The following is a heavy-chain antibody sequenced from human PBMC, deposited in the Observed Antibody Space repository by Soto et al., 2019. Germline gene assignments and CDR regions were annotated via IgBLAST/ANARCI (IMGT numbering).Heavy chain of an antibody. D-gene: IGHD3-3*01. CDR3: ARDKVLRFLDQHLAPDYYYGMDV. CDR2: ISAYNGNT. CDR1: GYTFTSYG. Sequence: GASVKVSCKASGYTFTSYGISWVRQAPGQGLEWMGWISAYNGNTNYAQKLQGRVTMTTDTSTSTAYMELRSPRSDDTAVYYCARDKVLRFLDQHLAPDYYYGMDVWGQGTTVTVSS. J-gene: IGHJ6*02. V-gene: IGHV1-18*01.